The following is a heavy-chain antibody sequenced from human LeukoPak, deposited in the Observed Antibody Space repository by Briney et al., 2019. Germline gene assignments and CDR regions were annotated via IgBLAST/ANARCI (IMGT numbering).Heavy chain of an antibody. CDR2: ISNDGNIK. J-gene: IGHJ4*02. CDR3: AKGPVVRGVTLILKTGEKGALDY. D-gene: IGHD3-10*01. Sequence: GRSLRLSCAASGFTFSSYTMHWVRQAPDKGLEWVAVISNDGNIKYHADSVKGRFTISRDNSENTLYLQMTSLRPEDTAVYYCAKGPVVRGVTLILKTGEKGALDYWGQGTLVTVSS. CDR1: GFTFSSYT. V-gene: IGHV3-30*04.